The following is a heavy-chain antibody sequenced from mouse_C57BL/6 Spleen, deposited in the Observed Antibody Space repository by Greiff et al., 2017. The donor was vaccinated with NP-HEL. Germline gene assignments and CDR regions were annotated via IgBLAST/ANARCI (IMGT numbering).Heavy chain of an antibody. CDR2: IRLKSDNYAT. D-gene: IGHD2-4*01. CDR3: TGLDYDEYYYAMDY. Sequence: EVKLEESGGGLVQPGGSMKLSCVASGFTFSNYWMNWVRQSPEKGLEWVAQIRLKSDNYATHYAESVKGRFTISRDDSKSSVYLQMNNLRAEDTGIYYCTGLDYDEYYYAMDYWGQGTSVTVSS. V-gene: IGHV6-3*01. CDR1: GFTFSNYW. J-gene: IGHJ4*01.